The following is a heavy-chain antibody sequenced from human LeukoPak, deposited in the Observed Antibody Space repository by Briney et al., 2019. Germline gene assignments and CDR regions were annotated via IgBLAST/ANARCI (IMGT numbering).Heavy chain of an antibody. CDR2: TNAGGNN. V-gene: IGHV4-4*07. Sequence: SETLSLTCTLSGGSIGTYYWRWVRHPAGKLLEWVGRTNAGGNNTHNPYLEGRPTMSVDPSENQFSLKITSVTAADTAVYYCARGTYYDTSGPRCFDSSGQGTLVTVSS. D-gene: IGHD3-22*01. CDR3: ARGTYYDTSGPRCFDS. CDR1: GGSIGTYY. J-gene: IGHJ5*01.